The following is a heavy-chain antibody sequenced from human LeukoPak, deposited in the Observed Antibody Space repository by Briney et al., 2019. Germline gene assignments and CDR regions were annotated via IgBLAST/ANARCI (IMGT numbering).Heavy chain of an antibody. Sequence: PSETLSITCTVSGGSISSSSYYWGWIRQPPGKGLEWIGSIYYSGSSYYNPSLKSRVTISVDTSENQFSLKLSSVTAADTAVYYCARHEVSTLLWFGELLSTNNWFDPWGQGTLVTVSS. J-gene: IGHJ5*02. D-gene: IGHD3-10*01. CDR2: IYYSGSS. V-gene: IGHV4-39*01. CDR3: ARHEVSTLLWFGELLSTNNWFDP. CDR1: GGSISSSSYY.